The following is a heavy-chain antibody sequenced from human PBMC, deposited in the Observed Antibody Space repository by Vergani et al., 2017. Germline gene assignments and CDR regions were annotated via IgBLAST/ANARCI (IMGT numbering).Heavy chain of an antibody. V-gene: IGHV3-21*05. D-gene: IGHD6-13*01. CDR2: ISSSGSTI. CDR3: ARLAAAYYYYYMDV. J-gene: IGHJ6*03. CDR1: GFTFSSYS. Sequence: EVQLVESGGGLVKPGGSLRLSCAASGFTFSSYSMNWVRQAPGKGLEWVSYISSSGSTIYYADSVKGRFTISRDNAKNSLYLQMNSLRAEDTAVYYCARLAAAYYYYYMDVWGKGTTVTVSS.